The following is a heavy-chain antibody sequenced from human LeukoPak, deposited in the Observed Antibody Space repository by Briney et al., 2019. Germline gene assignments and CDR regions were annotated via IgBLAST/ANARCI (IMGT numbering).Heavy chain of an antibody. CDR3: TRGPRSGSYYVPFDY. CDR2: IRSKAYGGTT. J-gene: IGHJ4*02. V-gene: IGHV3-49*03. D-gene: IGHD1-26*01. Sequence: GGSLRLSCAASGFTFSKSWMSWFRQAPGKGLEWVGFIRSKAYGGTTEYAASVKGRFTISRDDSKSIAYLQMNSLKTEDTAVYYCTRGPRSGSYYVPFDYWGQGTLVTVSS. CDR1: GFTFSKSW.